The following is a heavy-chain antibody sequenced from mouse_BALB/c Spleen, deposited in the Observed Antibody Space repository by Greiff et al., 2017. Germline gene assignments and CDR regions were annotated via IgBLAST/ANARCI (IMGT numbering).Heavy chain of an antibody. J-gene: IGHJ1*01. CDR2: ISSGSSTI. D-gene: IGHD2-2*01. V-gene: IGHV5-17*02. CDR3: ARGGLYYGHDDWYFDV. Sequence: EVQGVESGGGLVQPGGSRKLSCAASGFTFSSFGMHWVRQAPEKGLEWVAYISSGSSTIYYADTVKGRFTISRDNPKNTLFLQMTSLRSEDTAMYYCARGGLYYGHDDWYFDVWGAGTTVTVSS. CDR1: GFTFSSFG.